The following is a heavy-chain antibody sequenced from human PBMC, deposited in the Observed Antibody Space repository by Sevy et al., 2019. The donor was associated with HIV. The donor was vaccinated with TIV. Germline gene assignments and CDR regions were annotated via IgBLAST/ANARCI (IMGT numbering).Heavy chain of an antibody. J-gene: IGHJ2*01. D-gene: IGHD1-7*01. CDR3: ARDPGTTETGRYFDL. Sequence: GESLKISCAASGFTFTTYWMTWVRQAPGKGLEWVANIIQDGSKINYVDSVKGRFTISRDSAKNSLYLQMNSLRAEDTAVYYSARDPGTTETGRYFDLWRRGTLVTVSS. V-gene: IGHV3-7*01. CDR2: IIQDGSKI. CDR1: GFTFTTYW.